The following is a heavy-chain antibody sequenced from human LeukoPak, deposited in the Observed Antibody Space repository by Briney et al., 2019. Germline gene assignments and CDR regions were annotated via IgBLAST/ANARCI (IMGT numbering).Heavy chain of an antibody. J-gene: IGHJ4*02. Sequence: GRSLRLSCAASGFTFSGYSMNWVRQAPGKGLEWVSYISGSSNTIYYAGAVKGRFTISRDNARNSLYLQMNSLRDEDTTVYYCAREQVSPMITFGGVIATYYFDYWGQGTLVTVSS. D-gene: IGHD3-16*02. CDR1: GFTFSGYS. V-gene: IGHV3-48*02. CDR3: AREQVSPMITFGGVIATYYFDY. CDR2: ISGSSNTI.